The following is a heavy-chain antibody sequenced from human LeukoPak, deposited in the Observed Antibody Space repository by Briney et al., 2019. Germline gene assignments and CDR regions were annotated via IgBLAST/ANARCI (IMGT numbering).Heavy chain of an antibody. J-gene: IGHJ4*02. D-gene: IGHD6-13*01. Sequence: ASVKVSCKASGYTFSSYYMHWVRQAPEQGLEWMGIINPSGGSTSYAQKFQGRVTMTRDTSTSTVYMELSSLRSEDTAVYYCARDRGQLEYFDYWGQGTLVTVSS. CDR1: GYTFSSYY. CDR2: INPSGGST. V-gene: IGHV1-46*01. CDR3: ARDRGQLEYFDY.